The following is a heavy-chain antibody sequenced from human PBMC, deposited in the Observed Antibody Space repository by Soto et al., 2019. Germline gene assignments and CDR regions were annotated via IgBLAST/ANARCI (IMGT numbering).Heavy chain of an antibody. V-gene: IGHV3-74*01. CDR3: ARDQLYDFWSGYSHAFDI. Sequence: GGSLRLSCAASGFTFSSYWMHWVRQAPGKGLVWVSRINSDGSSTSYADSVKGRFTISRDNAKNTLYLQMNSLRAEDTAVYYCARDQLYDFWSGYSHAFDIWGQGTMVTVSS. CDR2: INSDGSST. J-gene: IGHJ3*02. D-gene: IGHD3-3*01. CDR1: GFTFSSYW.